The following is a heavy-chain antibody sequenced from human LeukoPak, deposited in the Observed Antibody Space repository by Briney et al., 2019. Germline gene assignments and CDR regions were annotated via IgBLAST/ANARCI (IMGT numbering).Heavy chain of an antibody. V-gene: IGHV3-21*01. CDR3: ATLPYDSSGYFAV. CDR1: GFTFSSYS. CDR2: ISSSSSYI. D-gene: IGHD3-22*01. Sequence: GGSLRLSCAASGFTFSSYSFNWVRQAPGKGLEWVSSISSSSSYIYYADSVKGRFTISRDNAKNSLYLQMNSLRAEDTAVYYCATLPYDSSGYFAVWGQGTTVTVSS. J-gene: IGHJ6*02.